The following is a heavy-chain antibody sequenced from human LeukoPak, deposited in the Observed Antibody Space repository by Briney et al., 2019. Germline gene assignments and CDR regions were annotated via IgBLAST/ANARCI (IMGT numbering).Heavy chain of an antibody. J-gene: IGHJ6*02. Sequence: ASMKVSCKASGYTFTGYYMHWVRQAPGQGLEWMGWINPNSGGTNYAQKFQGWVTMTRDTSISTAYMELSRLRSDDTAVYYCATSGARYSSSWPPRYYYYGMDVWGQGTTVTVSS. CDR2: INPNSGGT. V-gene: IGHV1-2*04. CDR3: ATSGARYSSSWPPRYYYYGMDV. CDR1: GYTFTGYY. D-gene: IGHD6-13*01.